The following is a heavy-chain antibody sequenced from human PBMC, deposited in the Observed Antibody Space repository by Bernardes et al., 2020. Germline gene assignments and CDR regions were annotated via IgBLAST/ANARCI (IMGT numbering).Heavy chain of an antibody. J-gene: IGHJ6*02. Sequence: GGSLRLSCAASGFTFSSYSMNWVRQAPGKGLEWVSYISSSSSTIYYADSVKGRFTISRDNAKNSLYLQMNSLRAEDTAVYYCASFFTMVRGVMGVPPKNYYYYGMDVWGPGTTVTVSS. CDR2: ISSSSSTI. CDR1: GFTFSSYS. V-gene: IGHV3-48*01. CDR3: ASFFTMVRGVMGVPPKNYYYYGMDV. D-gene: IGHD3-10*01.